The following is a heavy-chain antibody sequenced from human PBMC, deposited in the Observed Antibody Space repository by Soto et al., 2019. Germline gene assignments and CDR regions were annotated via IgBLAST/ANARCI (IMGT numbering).Heavy chain of an antibody. J-gene: IGHJ4*02. Sequence: ASVKVSCKASGYTLTSYYMHWVRQAPGQGLAWMGIINPSGGSTSYAQNYQGRITMTSDTSTTTVYMELSSLRSEDTAVYFCARGGYAVLTGYYPLDFWGQGTLVTVSS. D-gene: IGHD3-9*01. CDR3: ARGGYAVLTGYYPLDF. CDR2: INPSGGST. V-gene: IGHV1-46*01. CDR1: GYTLTSYY.